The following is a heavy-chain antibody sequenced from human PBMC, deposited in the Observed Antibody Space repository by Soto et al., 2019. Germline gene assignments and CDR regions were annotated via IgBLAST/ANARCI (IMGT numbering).Heavy chain of an antibody. D-gene: IGHD3-22*01. Sequence: SVKVSCKASGGTFSSYAISWVRQAPGQGLEWMGGIIPIFGTANYAQKFQGRVTITADESTSTAYMELSSLRSEDTAVYYCARVRSFFDSSGYGDWFDPWGQGTLVTSPQ. CDR1: GGTFSSYA. J-gene: IGHJ5*02. CDR3: ARVRSFFDSSGYGDWFDP. CDR2: IIPIFGTA. V-gene: IGHV1-69*13.